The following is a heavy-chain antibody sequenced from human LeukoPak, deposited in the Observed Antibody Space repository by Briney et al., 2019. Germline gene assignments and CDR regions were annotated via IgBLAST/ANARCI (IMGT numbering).Heavy chain of an antibody. Sequence: ASVNVSFKASGYTFTGYYMHWVRQAPGQGLEWMGWINPNSGGTNYAQKFQGRVTMTRDTSISTAYMELSRLRSDDTAVYYCAKVHYARWPYYYYGMDVWGQGTTVTVSS. V-gene: IGHV1-2*02. CDR3: AKVHYARWPYYYYGMDV. J-gene: IGHJ6*02. CDR1: GYTFTGYY. CDR2: INPNSGGT. D-gene: IGHD3-16*01.